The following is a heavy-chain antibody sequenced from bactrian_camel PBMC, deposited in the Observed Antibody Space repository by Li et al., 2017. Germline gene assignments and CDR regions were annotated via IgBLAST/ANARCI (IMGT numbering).Heavy chain of an antibody. J-gene: IGHJ4*01. CDR2: LDRDGTT. V-gene: IGHV3S53*01. Sequence: VQLVESGGGSVQAGGSLTLSCKVSGSTVRRSCMGWFRQAPGKEREGVAALDRDGTTHYVTSVKGRFTISKENAKNTLHLQMNSLKLEDTAMYYCAACDWDPACSGGYCFRSGNWLGPRSPSP. CDR1: GSTVRRSC. D-gene: IGHD2*01.